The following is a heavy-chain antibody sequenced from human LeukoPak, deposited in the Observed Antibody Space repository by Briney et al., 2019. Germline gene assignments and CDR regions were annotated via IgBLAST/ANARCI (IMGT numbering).Heavy chain of an antibody. CDR2: FDPEDGET. CDR1: GYTLTELS. Sequence: ASVKVSCKVSGYTLTELSMHWVRQAPGKGLEWMGGFDPEDGETIYAQKFQGRVTMTEDTSTDTAYMDLSSLRSAATAVYYCATGLDRYSGLPWGQGTLVTVSS. J-gene: IGHJ5*02. V-gene: IGHV1-24*01. D-gene: IGHD1-26*01. CDR3: ATGLDRYSGLP.